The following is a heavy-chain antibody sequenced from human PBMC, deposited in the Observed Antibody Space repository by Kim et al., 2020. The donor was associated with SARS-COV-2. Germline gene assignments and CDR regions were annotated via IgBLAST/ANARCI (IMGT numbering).Heavy chain of an antibody. CDR2: IKTKAESGTT. CDR3: EYHVLGTVVEDY. CDR1: GFTFSDAR. J-gene: IGHJ4*01. V-gene: IGHV3-15*01. Sequence: GGSLRLSCVASGFTFSDARMSWVRQAPGKGLEWVGRIKTKAESGTTDYAAPGKGRFTISRDDSTNTLSLQMDRLITEDTDVYDCEYHVLGTVVEDYWG. D-gene: IGHD3-22*01.